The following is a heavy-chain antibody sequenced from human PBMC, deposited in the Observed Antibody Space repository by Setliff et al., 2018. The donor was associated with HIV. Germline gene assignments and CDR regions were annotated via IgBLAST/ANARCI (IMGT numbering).Heavy chain of an antibody. CDR3: ASSAINAAGMPNFFDC. CDR1: GYSFTNND. V-gene: IGHV1-69*13. CDR2: IIPIFDAA. J-gene: IGHJ4*02. Sequence: EASVKVSCKASGYSFTNNDINWVRQAPGQGLEWMGGIIPIFDAANYAHRFQGRVTINADDSTSTAYMELSSLRYEDTAVYYCASSAINAAGMPNFFDCWGQGTLVTVSS. D-gene: IGHD1-1*01.